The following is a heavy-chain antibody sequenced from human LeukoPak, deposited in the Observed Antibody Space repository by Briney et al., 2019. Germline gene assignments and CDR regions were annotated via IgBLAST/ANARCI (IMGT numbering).Heavy chain of an antibody. CDR3: ARFGGCSSTSCYMPFDY. CDR2: ISSSSSTI. V-gene: IGHV3-48*01. J-gene: IGHJ4*02. CDR1: GFTFSSYS. Sequence: QPGGSLRLSCAASGFTFSSYSMNWVRQAPGKGLEWVSYISSSSSTIYYADSVKGRFTISRDNAKNSLYLQMNSLRAEDTAVYYCARFGGCSSTSCYMPFDYWGQGTLVTVSS. D-gene: IGHD2-2*02.